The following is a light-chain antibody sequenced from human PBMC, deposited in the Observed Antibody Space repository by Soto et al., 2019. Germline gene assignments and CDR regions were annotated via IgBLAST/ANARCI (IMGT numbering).Light chain of an antibody. J-gene: IGLJ2*01. V-gene: IGLV2-14*03. Sequence: QSALTQPASVSGSPGQSITISCTGTSSDVGGYNFVSWYQQHPGKAPKLMIHDVSNRPSGVSNRFSGSKSGNTASLTISGLQAEDEADYYCSSYTGSTTLVVFGGGTMLTVL. CDR3: SSYTGSTTLVV. CDR2: DVS. CDR1: SSDVGGYNF.